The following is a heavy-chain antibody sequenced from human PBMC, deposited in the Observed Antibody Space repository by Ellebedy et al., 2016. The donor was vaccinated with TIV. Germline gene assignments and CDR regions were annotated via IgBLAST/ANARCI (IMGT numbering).Heavy chain of an antibody. V-gene: IGHV3-33*01. D-gene: IGHD6-13*01. CDR1: GFTFSSYG. CDR3: AREVAAAGWGGIDY. CDR2: IWYDGSNK. Sequence: GESLKISCAASGFTFSSYGMHWVRQAPGKGLEWVAVIWYDGSNKYYADSVKGRFTISRDNSKNTLYLQMNSLRAEDTAVYYCAREVAAAGWGGIDYWGQGTLVTVSS. J-gene: IGHJ4*02.